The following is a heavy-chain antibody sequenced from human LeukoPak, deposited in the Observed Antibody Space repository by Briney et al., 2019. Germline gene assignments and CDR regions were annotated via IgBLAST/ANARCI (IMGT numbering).Heavy chain of an antibody. J-gene: IGHJ4*02. CDR3: AGHHPRNTVDF. D-gene: IGHD2/OR15-2a*01. Sequence: SETLSLTCTVSGGSISSYYWSWIWQPPGKGLEWIAYISDIGSINYNPSLTSRVTISLDTSKNQFSLKLSSVTAADTAVYYCAGHHPRNTVDFWGQGTLVTVSS. V-gene: IGHV4-59*08. CDR2: ISDIGSI. CDR1: GGSISSYY.